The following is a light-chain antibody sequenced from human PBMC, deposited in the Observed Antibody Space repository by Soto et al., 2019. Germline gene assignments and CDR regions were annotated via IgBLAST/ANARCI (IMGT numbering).Light chain of an antibody. Sequence: QSALTQPASVSGSPGQSITASCTGTSSDICAYNYVSWYQQHPGRAPKLIIYEVNNRPSGVSNRCSASQSGNTASLTISGLQAEDEADYYCASFTTSSTRVFGTGTKLTVL. CDR1: SSDICAYNY. CDR3: ASFTTSSTRV. J-gene: IGLJ1*01. CDR2: EVN. V-gene: IGLV2-14*03.